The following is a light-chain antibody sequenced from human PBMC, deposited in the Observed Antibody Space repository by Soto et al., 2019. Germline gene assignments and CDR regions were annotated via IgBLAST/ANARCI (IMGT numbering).Light chain of an antibody. Sequence: EIVLTQSPGTLSLSPGERATLSCRASQSVSDSYLAWYQQKPGQAPRLLIYASSRATGIPDRFSGSGSGTDFTRTISRLEPEDFAVYYCQHYGTSGLFGPGTKVDIK. V-gene: IGKV3-20*01. J-gene: IGKJ3*01. CDR1: QSVSDSY. CDR3: QHYGTSGL. CDR2: AS.